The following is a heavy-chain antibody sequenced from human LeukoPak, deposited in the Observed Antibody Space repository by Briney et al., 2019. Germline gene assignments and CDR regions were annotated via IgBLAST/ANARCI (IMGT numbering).Heavy chain of an antibody. D-gene: IGHD4-17*01. V-gene: IGHV3-23*01. CDR2: ISGAT. J-gene: IGHJ2*01. CDR1: GFTFNTYA. CDR3: AKADSTVSTGWFDL. Sequence: GGSLRPSCAASGFTFNTYAMSWVRQAPGKGLEWVSGISGATYYADSVKGRFTISRDNSKSTLYLQMNSLRAEDTAVYYCAKADSTVSTGWFDLWGRGTLVTVSS.